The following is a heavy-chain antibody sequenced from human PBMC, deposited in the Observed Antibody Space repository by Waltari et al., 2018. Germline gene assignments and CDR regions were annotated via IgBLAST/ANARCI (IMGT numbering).Heavy chain of an antibody. CDR3: AKGVTAAGPIHRNWYFDL. CDR2: ISGSGGST. D-gene: IGHD6-13*01. CDR1: GFTFSSYA. J-gene: IGHJ2*01. Sequence: EVQLLESGGGLVQPGGSLRLSCAASGFTFSSYALSWVRQAPGKGLGWVPAISGSGGSTYYADSVKGRFTISRDNSKNTLYLQMNSLRAEDTAVYYCAKGVTAAGPIHRNWYFDLWGRGTLVTVSS. V-gene: IGHV3-23*01.